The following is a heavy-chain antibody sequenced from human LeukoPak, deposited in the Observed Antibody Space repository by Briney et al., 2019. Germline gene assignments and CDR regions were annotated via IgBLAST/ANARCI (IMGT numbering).Heavy chain of an antibody. D-gene: IGHD6-13*01. CDR3: ARGAYSSSWYPTPLDY. CDR1: AFTVSSTY. J-gene: IGHJ4*02. Sequence: PGGSLRLSCAASAFTVSSTYMSWVRQAPGKGPEWVSFIYSGHSTYYADSVKGRFTISRDNSNNTLYLQMNSLRAEDTAIYYCARGAYSSSWYPTPLDYWGQGTLVTVSS. CDR2: IYSGHST. V-gene: IGHV3-66*01.